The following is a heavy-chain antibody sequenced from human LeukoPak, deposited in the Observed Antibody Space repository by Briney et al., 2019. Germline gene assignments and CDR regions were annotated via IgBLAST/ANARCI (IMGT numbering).Heavy chain of an antibody. V-gene: IGHV3-11*01. CDR3: ARDGGHYHSEYHYDVNY. J-gene: IGHJ4*02. CDR2: ISGSDDNI. Sequence: GGSLRLSWAASGFRFSDYYMSWIRQAPGKGLEWISYISGSDDNIYYAGPVQGRFTISRDNSKNSLFLQLNSLTPEDTAVYYCARDGGHYHSEYHYDVNYWGQGTLVTVSS. CDR1: GFRFSDYY. D-gene: IGHD3-16*01.